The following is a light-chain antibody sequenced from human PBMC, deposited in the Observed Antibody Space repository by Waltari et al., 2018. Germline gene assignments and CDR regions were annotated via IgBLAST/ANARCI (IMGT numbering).Light chain of an antibody. CDR3: QHYVRLPVT. CDR2: GAS. J-gene: IGKJ1*01. V-gene: IGKV3-20*01. CDR1: QSVSRS. Sequence: EIVLTQSLGTLSLFPGERATLSCRASQSVSRSLAWYQQKPGQAPRLLIYGASSRATGVPDRFSGSGSGTDFILTISRLEPEDFAVYYCQHYVRLPVTFGQGTKVEIK.